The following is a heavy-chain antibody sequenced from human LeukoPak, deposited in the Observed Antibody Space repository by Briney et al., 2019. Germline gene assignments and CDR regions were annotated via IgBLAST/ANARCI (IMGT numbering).Heavy chain of an antibody. CDR3: GRGSVGFGELNY. Sequence: GGSLRLSCAASGFTFSSYAMHWVRQAPGKGLGWVAVISYDGSNKFYADSVKGRFTLSRDNSKNTLYLQMNSLRIEDTAVYYCGRGSVGFGELNYWGQGTLVTVSS. CDR1: GFTFSSYA. CDR2: ISYDGSNK. D-gene: IGHD3-10*01. V-gene: IGHV3-30-3*01. J-gene: IGHJ4*02.